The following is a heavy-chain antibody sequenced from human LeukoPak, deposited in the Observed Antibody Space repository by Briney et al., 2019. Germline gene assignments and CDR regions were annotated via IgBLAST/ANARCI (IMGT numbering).Heavy chain of an antibody. CDR2: ISAYNGNT. D-gene: IGHD3-3*01. CDR1: GYTFTSYG. J-gene: IGHJ4*02. CDR3: ARDRYYDFWSGSHYFDY. Sequence: ASVKVSCKASGYTFTSYGISWVRQAPGQGLEWMGWISAYNGNTNYAQKLQGRVTMTTDTSTSTAYMELRSLRSDDTAVYYCARDRYYDFWSGSHYFDYWGQGTLVTVSS. V-gene: IGHV1-18*01.